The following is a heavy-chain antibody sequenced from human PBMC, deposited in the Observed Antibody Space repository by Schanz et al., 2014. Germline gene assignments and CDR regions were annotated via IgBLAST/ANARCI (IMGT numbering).Heavy chain of an antibody. V-gene: IGHV4-38-2*01. CDR3: ARRGAEYSSSPPWFDP. Sequence: VQLVESGGGLVQPGGSLRLSCAASGFTVSANYMSWVRQAPGKGLEWLGNINYSGSTYYNPSLKSRVTISADTSKNQFSLNLSSVTASDTAVYYCARRGAEYSSSPPWFDPWGQGTLVTVSS. J-gene: IGHJ5*02. D-gene: IGHD6-6*01. CDR2: INYSGST. CDR1: GFTVSANY.